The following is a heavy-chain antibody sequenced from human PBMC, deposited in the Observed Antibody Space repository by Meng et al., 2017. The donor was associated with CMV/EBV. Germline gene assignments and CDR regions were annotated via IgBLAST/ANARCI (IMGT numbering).Heavy chain of an antibody. J-gene: IGHJ5*02. D-gene: IGHD3-22*01. Sequence: SETLSLTCTVSGGSISSYYWSWIRQPPGKGLEWIGYIYYSGSTNYNPSLKSRVTISVDTSKNQFSLKLSSATAADTAVYYCARGPNYYDSSGPGFDPWGQGTLVTVSS. V-gene: IGHV4-59*01. CDR2: IYYSGST. CDR1: GGSISSYY. CDR3: ARGPNYYDSSGPGFDP.